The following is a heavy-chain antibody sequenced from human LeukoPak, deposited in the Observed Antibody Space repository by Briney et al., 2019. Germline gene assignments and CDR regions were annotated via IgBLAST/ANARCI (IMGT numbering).Heavy chain of an antibody. D-gene: IGHD3-10*01. Sequence: GPVKVSCKASGYTFTSYDINWVRQATGQGLEWMGWMNPNSGNTGYVQKFQGRVTMTRNTSISTAYMELSSLRSEDTAVYYCARGSVGEWLLSYYMDVWGKGTTVTVSS. J-gene: IGHJ6*03. V-gene: IGHV1-8*01. CDR1: GYTFTSYD. CDR2: MNPNSGNT. CDR3: ARGSVGEWLLSYYMDV.